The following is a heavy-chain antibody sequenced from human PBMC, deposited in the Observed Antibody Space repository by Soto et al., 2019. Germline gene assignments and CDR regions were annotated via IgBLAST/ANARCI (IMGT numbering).Heavy chain of an antibody. CDR2: INPNGGRT. J-gene: IGHJ6*02. CDR1: GYTFTSYF. Sequence: GASVKVSCKASGYTFTSYFMHWVRQAPGQGLEWLGIINPNGGRTTYAQKFQGRVTMTRDTSTSTVYMEMSSLRSDDTAVYYCARDPSIVVVTGRLYYYYGMDVWGQGTTVTVSS. CDR3: ARDPSIVVVTGRLYYYYGMDV. D-gene: IGHD2-21*02. V-gene: IGHV1-46*01.